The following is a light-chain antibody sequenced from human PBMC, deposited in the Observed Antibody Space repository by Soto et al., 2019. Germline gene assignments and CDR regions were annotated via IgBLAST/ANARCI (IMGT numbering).Light chain of an antibody. CDR1: SSDVRGYNL. V-gene: IGLV2-23*03. Sequence: QSALTQPASVSGSPGQSITISCTGTSSDVRGYNLVSWYQQYPGKAPKLMIYEGSKRPSGVSNRFSGSKSGNTASLTISGLQAEDEADYYCCSYAGSSTFVVFGGGTKLTVL. CDR3: CSYAGSSTFVV. J-gene: IGLJ2*01. CDR2: EGS.